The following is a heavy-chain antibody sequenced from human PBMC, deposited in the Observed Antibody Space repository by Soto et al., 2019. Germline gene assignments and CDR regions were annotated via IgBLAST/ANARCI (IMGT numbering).Heavy chain of an antibody. J-gene: IGHJ6*02. V-gene: IGHV1-69*13. CDR3: ARDSVGQGYCSSTSCHPYSYGMDV. D-gene: IGHD2-2*01. CDR2: IIPIVGTA. Sequence: GASVKVSCKASGGTFSSYAISWVRQAPGQGLEWMGGIIPIVGTANYAQKFQGRVTITADESTSTAYMELSSLRSEDTAVYYCARDSVGQGYCSSTSCHPYSYGMDVWGQGTTVTVSS. CDR1: GGTFSSYA.